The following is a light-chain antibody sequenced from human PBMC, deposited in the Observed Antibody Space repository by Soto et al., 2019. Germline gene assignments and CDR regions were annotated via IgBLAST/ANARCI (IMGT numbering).Light chain of an antibody. J-gene: IGKJ1*01. CDR2: AAS. V-gene: IGKV3D-15*01. CDR1: QSVSSSH. CDR3: QQYNNWPPWT. Sequence: ELVLTQSPGTLSLSPGERATLSCRASQSVSSSHLAWYQHKPGQAPRLLIYAASSRATGSPDRFSGGGSGTEFTLTISSLQSEDFAVYYCQQYNNWPPWTFGQGTKVDIK.